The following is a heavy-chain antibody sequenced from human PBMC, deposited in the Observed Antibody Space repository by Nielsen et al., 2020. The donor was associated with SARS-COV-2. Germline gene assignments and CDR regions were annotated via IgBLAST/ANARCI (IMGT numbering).Heavy chain of an antibody. CDR2: IKQDGSEK. Sequence: GESLKISCAASGFTFSSYWMSWVRQAPGKGLEWVANIKQDGSEKYSVDSVKGRFTISLDNAKNSLYLQMNSLRAEDTALDYCAKFALGRNDAFDIWGQGTMVTVSS. V-gene: IGHV3-7*03. CDR3: AKFALGRNDAFDI. D-gene: IGHD1-26*01. J-gene: IGHJ3*02. CDR1: GFTFSSYW.